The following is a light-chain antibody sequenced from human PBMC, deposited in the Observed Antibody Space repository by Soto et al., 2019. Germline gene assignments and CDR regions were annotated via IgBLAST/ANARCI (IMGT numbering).Light chain of an antibody. J-gene: IGLJ2*01. CDR2: ETS. V-gene: IGLV7-46*01. CDR3: FLSYSGARPVV. Sequence: QAVVTQEPSLTVSPGGTVTLTCGSSTGAVTSGHYPYWFQQKPGQAPRTLIYETSNKHSWTPARFSGSLLGGKAALTLSGAQPEDEAEYYCFLSYSGARPVVFGGGTKLTVL. CDR1: TGAVTSGHY.